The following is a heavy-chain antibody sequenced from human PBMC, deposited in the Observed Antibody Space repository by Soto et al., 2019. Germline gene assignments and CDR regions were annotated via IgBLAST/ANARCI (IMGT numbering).Heavy chain of an antibody. CDR3: ARDPYYDSSGYYTTNYYYYGMDV. D-gene: IGHD3-22*01. J-gene: IGHJ6*02. Sequence: PSETLSLTCAVSGGSISSSNWWSWVRQPPGKGLEWIGEIYHSGSTNYNPSLKSRVTISVDKSKNQFSLKLSSVTAADTAVYYCARDPYYDSSGYYTTNYYYYGMDVWGQGTTVTVSS. V-gene: IGHV4-4*02. CDR1: GGSISSSNW. CDR2: IYHSGST.